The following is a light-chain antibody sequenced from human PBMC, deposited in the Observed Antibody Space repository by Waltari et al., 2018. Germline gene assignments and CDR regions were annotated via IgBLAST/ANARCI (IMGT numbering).Light chain of an antibody. CDR1: QSVSSY. CDR3: QQRSNWPRT. V-gene: IGKV3-11*01. J-gene: IGKJ1*01. Sequence: EIVLTQSPATLSLSPGERATLSCRASQSVSSYLAWYQQKPGQAPRLLIYDASSRATGIPARFSGSGSGTDFTLTNSSLEPEDFAVYYCQQRSNWPRTFGQGTKVEI. CDR2: DAS.